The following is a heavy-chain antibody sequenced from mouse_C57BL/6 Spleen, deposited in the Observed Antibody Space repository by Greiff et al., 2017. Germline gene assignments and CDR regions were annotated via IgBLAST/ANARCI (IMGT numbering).Heavy chain of an antibody. Sequence: QVQLKQPGTELVKPGASVKLSCKASGYTFTSYWMHWVKQRPGPGLEWIGNIIPSNGGTNYNEKFKSKATLTVDKSSSTAYMQLSSLTSEDSAVXYCAREWDYYGSSSHFDYWGQGTTLTVSS. V-gene: IGHV1-53*01. D-gene: IGHD1-1*01. CDR2: IIPSNGGT. CDR1: GYTFTSYW. J-gene: IGHJ2*01. CDR3: AREWDYYGSSSHFDY.